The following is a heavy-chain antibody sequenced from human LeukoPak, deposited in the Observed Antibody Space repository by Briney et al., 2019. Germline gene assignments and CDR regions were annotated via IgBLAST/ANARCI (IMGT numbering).Heavy chain of an antibody. V-gene: IGHV1-18*01. CDR3: ARVPPDGEIDY. J-gene: IGHJ4*02. D-gene: IGHD5-24*01. CDR2: ISGYNGNT. CDR1: GYTFTSYA. Sequence: GASVKVSCKASGYTFTSYAVIWVRQVPGQGLEWMGWISGYNGNTKSSQSLQDRVIMTTDTSTRTAYMELRSLRPDDTAVYYCARVPPDGEIDYWGQGTLVTVSS.